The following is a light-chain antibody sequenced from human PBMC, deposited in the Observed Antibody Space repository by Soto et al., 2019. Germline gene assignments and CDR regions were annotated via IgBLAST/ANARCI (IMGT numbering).Light chain of an antibody. CDR3: HHRGNGIT. CDR2: DAS. V-gene: IGKV3-11*01. Sequence: EVVLTQSPSSLSLSPVSTXTLSFGASQSVSSSLAWYQQKPGQAPRLLIYDASSRATGIPARFSGSGSGTDFALTISSLEPEDFAVYYCHHRGNGITFGQGTRLEIK. J-gene: IGKJ5*01. CDR1: QSVSSS.